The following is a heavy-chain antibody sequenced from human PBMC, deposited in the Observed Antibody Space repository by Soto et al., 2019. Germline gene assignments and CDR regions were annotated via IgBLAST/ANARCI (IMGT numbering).Heavy chain of an antibody. V-gene: IGHV1-69*01. CDR3: ARDPHFWDTAMAPLDY. Sequence: QVQLVQSGAEVKKPGSSVKVSCKASGGTFSSYAISWVRQAPGQGLEWMGGIIPIFGTANYAQKFQGRVTITAEESTRTAYMELSSLRSEDTAVYYCARDPHFWDTAMAPLDYWGQGTLVTGSS. CDR1: GGTFSSYA. J-gene: IGHJ4*02. CDR2: IIPIFGTA. D-gene: IGHD5-18*01.